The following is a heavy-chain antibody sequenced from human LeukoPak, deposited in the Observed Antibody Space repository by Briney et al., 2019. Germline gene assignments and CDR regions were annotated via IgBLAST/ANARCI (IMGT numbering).Heavy chain of an antibody. V-gene: IGHV3-30*04. CDR2: ISYDGSNK. Sequence: GGSLRLSCAASGFTFSSYAMHWVRQAPGKGLEWVAVISYDGSNKYYADSVKGRFTISRDNSKNTLYLQMNSLRAEDTAVYYCARDSLRGVLRYFDWFFDYWGQGTLVTVSS. CDR3: ARDSLRGVLRYFDWFFDY. D-gene: IGHD3-9*01. CDR1: GFTFSSYA. J-gene: IGHJ4*02.